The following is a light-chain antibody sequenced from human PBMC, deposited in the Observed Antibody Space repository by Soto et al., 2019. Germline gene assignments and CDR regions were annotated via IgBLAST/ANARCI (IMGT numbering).Light chain of an antibody. CDR1: RPQIGRNY. J-gene: IGLJ1*01. CDR2: RNN. Sequence: QSVVTHPPPAVWDPRARVPLSFFGNRPQIGRNYVYWYQQLPGTAPKLLIYRNNKRPSGVPDRFSGSKSGTSASLAISGLRSEDEADYYCAAWDDSLSVLYVFGTGTKVTVL. V-gene: IGLV1-47*01. CDR3: AAWDDSLSVLYV.